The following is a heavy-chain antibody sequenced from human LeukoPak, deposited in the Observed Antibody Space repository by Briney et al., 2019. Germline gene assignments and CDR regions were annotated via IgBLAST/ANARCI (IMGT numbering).Heavy chain of an antibody. CDR2: LHPTGST. D-gene: IGHD4-4*01. CDR3: VRDRGDYSGDPGYFEY. CDR1: GASISTGYYD. Sequence: SETLSLTCTVSGASISTGYYDWTGIRHHPGKGLEWIGCLHPTGSTYYNPALKSRLSISVGTSKNQFSLRLSSVTVADTAVYYCVRDRGDYSGDPGYFEYWGQGILVTVSS. J-gene: IGHJ4*02. V-gene: IGHV4-31*03.